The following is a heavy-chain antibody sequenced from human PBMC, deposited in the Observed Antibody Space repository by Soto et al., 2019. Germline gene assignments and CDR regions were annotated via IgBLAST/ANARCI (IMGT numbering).Heavy chain of an antibody. J-gene: IGHJ6*03. CDR2: IKSKTDGGTT. Sequence: GGSLRLSCAASGFTFSNAWMSWVRQAPGKGLEWVGRIKSKTDGGTTDYAAPVKGRFTISRDDSKNTLYLQMNSLKTEDTAVYYCTTATEPYCSSTSCYDGYYYYYMDVWGKGTTVTVSS. V-gene: IGHV3-15*01. D-gene: IGHD2-2*01. CDR3: TTATEPYCSSTSCYDGYYYYYMDV. CDR1: GFTFSNAW.